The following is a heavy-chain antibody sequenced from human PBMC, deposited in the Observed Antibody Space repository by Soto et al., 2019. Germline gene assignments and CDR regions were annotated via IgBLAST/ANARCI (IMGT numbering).Heavy chain of an antibody. CDR3: AKVPEPRVDWFDP. CDR1: GFTFSSYA. D-gene: IGHD5-12*01. J-gene: IGHJ5*02. CDR2: ISGSGDST. Sequence: GGSLRLSCAAYGFTFSSYAMSWVRQAPGKGLEWVSAISGSGDSTYYADSVKGRFTISRDNSKNTLYLQMNSLRAEDTAVYYCAKVPEPRVDWFDPWGQGTLVTVSS. V-gene: IGHV3-23*01.